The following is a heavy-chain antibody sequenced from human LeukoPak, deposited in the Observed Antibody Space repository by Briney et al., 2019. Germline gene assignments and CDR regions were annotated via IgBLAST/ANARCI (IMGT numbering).Heavy chain of an antibody. D-gene: IGHD6-19*01. CDR2: ISASETSI. CDR1: GFTFSSYG. CDR3: VRDNLENQWLERSY. Sequence: GGSLRLSCAASGFTFSSYGMHWVRQAPGRGLEWVSQISASETSIKYADSVRGRFTISRDNVKNSVYLQMNSLRAEDTAIYYCVRDNLENQWLERSYWGQGTLVTVSS. J-gene: IGHJ4*02. V-gene: IGHV3-48*01.